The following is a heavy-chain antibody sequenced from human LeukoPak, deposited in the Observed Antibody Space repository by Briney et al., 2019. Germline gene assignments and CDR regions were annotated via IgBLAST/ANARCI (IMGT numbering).Heavy chain of an antibody. CDR1: GYSISSGYY. CDR2: ICHSGST. CDR3: ARDGGARGYSYIRGQNAFDI. J-gene: IGHJ3*02. Sequence: SETLSLTCTVSGYSISSGYYWGWIRQPPGKGLEWIGSICHSGSTYFNPSLKSRVTISVDTSKNQFSLKLSSVTAAATAVYYCARDGGARGYSYIRGQNAFDIWGQGTMVTVPS. D-gene: IGHD5-18*01. V-gene: IGHV4-38-2*02.